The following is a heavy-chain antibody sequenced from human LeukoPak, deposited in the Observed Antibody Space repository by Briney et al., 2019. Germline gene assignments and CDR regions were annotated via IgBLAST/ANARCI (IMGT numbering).Heavy chain of an antibody. CDR1: GYSISSGYF. V-gene: IGHV4-38-2*02. CDR3: ANLWFGELWGYYFDY. Sequence: PSETLSLTCTVSGYSISSGYFWGWIRQPPGKGLEWIGTIYNSGSTYYNASLESRVTISVDTSKNQFSLKLSSVTAADTAVYYCANLWFGELWGYYFDYWGQGTLVTVSS. J-gene: IGHJ4*02. CDR2: IYNSGST. D-gene: IGHD3-10*01.